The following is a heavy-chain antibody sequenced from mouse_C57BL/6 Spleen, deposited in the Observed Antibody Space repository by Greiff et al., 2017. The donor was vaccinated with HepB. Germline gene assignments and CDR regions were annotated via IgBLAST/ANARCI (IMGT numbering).Heavy chain of an antibody. Sequence: VQRVESGPELVKPGASVKISCKASGYAFSSSWMNWVKPRPGKGLEWIGRIYPGDGDTNYNGKFKGKATLTADKSSSTAYMQLSSLTSEDSAVYVCARPMVTRGDYAMDYWGQGTSVTVSS. CDR2: IYPGDGDT. J-gene: IGHJ4*01. V-gene: IGHV1-82*01. CDR3: ARPMVTRGDYAMDY. CDR1: GYAFSSSW. D-gene: IGHD2-2*01.